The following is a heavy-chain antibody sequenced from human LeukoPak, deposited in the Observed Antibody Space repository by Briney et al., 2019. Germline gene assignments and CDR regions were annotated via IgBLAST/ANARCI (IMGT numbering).Heavy chain of an antibody. CDR1: EFSVSNNY. CDR3: AREVAVTGTPSLDN. D-gene: IGHD6-19*01. CDR2: ISSSGSTI. J-gene: IGHJ4*02. V-gene: IGHV3-48*03. Sequence: GGSLRLSCTASEFSVSNNYMNWVRQAPGKGLEWVSYISSSGSTIYYADSVGGRFTLSRDNAKNSLYLQMNSLRVEDTAIYYCAREVAVTGTPSLDNWGQGTLVTVSS.